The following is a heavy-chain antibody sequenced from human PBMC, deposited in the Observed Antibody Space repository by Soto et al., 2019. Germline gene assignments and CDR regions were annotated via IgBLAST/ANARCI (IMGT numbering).Heavy chain of an antibody. Sequence: QVQLVESGGGVVQPGRSLRLSCAASGFTFSSYGMHWVRQAPGKGLEWVAVISYDGSNKYYADSVKGRFTISRDNSKNTLYLQMNSLRAEDTAVYYCAKDVLVVTRSLVVRQGSYFDYWGQGTLVTVSS. CDR3: AKDVLVVTRSLVVRQGSYFDY. D-gene: IGHD2-21*01. J-gene: IGHJ4*02. V-gene: IGHV3-30*18. CDR2: ISYDGSNK. CDR1: GFTFSSYG.